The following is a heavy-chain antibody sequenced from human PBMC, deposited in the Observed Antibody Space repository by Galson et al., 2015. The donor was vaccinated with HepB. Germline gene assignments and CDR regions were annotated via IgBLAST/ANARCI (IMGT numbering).Heavy chain of an antibody. V-gene: IGHV6-1*01. CDR2: TYYRSKWYN. D-gene: IGHD6-13*01. J-gene: IGHJ4*02. CDR1: GDSVSSNSAA. Sequence: CAISGDSVSSNSAAWNWIRQSPSRGLEWLGRTYYRSKWYNDYAVSVKSRITINPDTSKNQFSLQLNSVTPEDTAVYYCARVTPHPGSAAAGTFDYWGQGTLVTVSS. CDR3: ARVTPHPGSAAAGTFDY.